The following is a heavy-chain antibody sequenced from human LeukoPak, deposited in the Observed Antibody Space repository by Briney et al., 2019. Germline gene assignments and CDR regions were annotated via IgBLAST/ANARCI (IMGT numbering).Heavy chain of an antibody. CDR3: AKPVSGGLAVTADWFHP. D-gene: IGHD6-19*01. CDR2: INANSGTT. CDR1: GFAFSFYA. Sequence: PGGSLRLSCAASGFAFSFYAMSWLRQPPGKGLEWVSTINANSGTTSYAASVRGRFTISRDNSKNTLYLQVNTLRADDTATYYCAKPVSGGLAVTADWFHPRGQGTLVVVSS. J-gene: IGHJ5*01. V-gene: IGHV3-23*01.